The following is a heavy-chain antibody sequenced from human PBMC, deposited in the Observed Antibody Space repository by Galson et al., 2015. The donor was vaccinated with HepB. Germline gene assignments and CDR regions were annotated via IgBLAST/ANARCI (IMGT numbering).Heavy chain of an antibody. J-gene: IGHJ6*02. CDR1: GFTFSSYS. V-gene: IGHV3-48*04. D-gene: IGHD1-26*01. CDR3: ARRPRWELTYYYYYCMDV. CDR2: ISSSSSTI. Sequence: SLRLSCAASGFTFSSYSMNWVRQAPGKGLEWGSYISSSSSTIYYADSVKGRFTISRDNAKNSLYLQMNSLRAEDTAVYYCARRPRWELTYYYYYCMDVWGQGTTVTVSS.